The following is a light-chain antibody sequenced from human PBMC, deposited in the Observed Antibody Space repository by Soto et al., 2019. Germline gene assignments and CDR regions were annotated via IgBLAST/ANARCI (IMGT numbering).Light chain of an antibody. V-gene: IGKV1-5*03. J-gene: IGKJ1*01. Sequence: DIQITQSPSTLSASVGDRVTITCRASEVISNWLAWYQQKPGTAPKRLIYQASSLESGVPSRFSGSGSGTEFTLTITSLQPDDFANYYCQHYNSYLETFGQGTKVEIK. CDR1: EVISNW. CDR3: QHYNSYLET. CDR2: QAS.